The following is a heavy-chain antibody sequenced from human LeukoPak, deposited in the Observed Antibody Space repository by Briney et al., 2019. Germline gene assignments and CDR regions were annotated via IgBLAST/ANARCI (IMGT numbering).Heavy chain of an antibody. J-gene: IGHJ4*02. V-gene: IGHV3-7*01. CDR1: GFTFSSYA. CDR3: ARGVSVPGC. CDR2: IKQDGSEE. Sequence: GGSLRLSCAASGFTFSSYAMSWVRQAPGKGLEWVANIKQDGSEEYYVDSVKGRFTISRDNAKNSLYLQMNSLRAEDTAVYYCARGVSVPGCWGQGTLVTVSS. D-gene: IGHD6-19*01.